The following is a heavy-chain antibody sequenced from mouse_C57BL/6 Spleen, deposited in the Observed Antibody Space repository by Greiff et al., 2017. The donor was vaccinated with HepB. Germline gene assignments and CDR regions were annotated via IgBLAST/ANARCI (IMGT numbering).Heavy chain of an antibody. Sequence: VQLQQSGPELVKPGASVKISCKASGYTFTDYYMNWVKQSHGKSLEWIGDINPNNGGTSYNQKFKGKATLTVDKSSSTAYMELRSLTSEDSAVYYCADDYDGRFDYWGQGTTLTVSS. D-gene: IGHD2-4*01. CDR2: INPNNGGT. CDR1: GYTFTDYY. CDR3: ADDYDGRFDY. V-gene: IGHV1-26*01. J-gene: IGHJ2*01.